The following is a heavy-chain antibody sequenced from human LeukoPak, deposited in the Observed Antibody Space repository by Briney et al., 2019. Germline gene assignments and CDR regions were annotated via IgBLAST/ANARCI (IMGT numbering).Heavy chain of an antibody. J-gene: IGHJ3*02. CDR2: INHSGST. CDR1: GGSFSGYY. CDR3: ARAPGAFDI. V-gene: IGHV4-34*01. Sequence: RPSETLSLTCAVYGGSFSGYYWSWIRQPPGKGLEWIGEINHSGSTNYNPSLKSRLTISVDTSENHFSLKLSSVTAADTAIYFCARAPGAFDIWGQGTMVTVSS.